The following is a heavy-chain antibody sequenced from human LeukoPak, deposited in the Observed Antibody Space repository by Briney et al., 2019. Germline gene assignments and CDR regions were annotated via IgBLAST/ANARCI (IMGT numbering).Heavy chain of an antibody. CDR1: GFTFSSYG. CDR3: AKVRSGSANWALRIFDN. Sequence: GRSLRLSRAASGFTFSSYGMHWVRQAPGKGLEWVAVIWYDGSNKYYADSVKGRFTISRDNSKNTLYLQMNSLRAEDTAVYYCAKVRSGSANWALRIFDNWGQGTLVTVSS. J-gene: IGHJ4*02. D-gene: IGHD1-1*01. V-gene: IGHV3-33*06. CDR2: IWYDGSNK.